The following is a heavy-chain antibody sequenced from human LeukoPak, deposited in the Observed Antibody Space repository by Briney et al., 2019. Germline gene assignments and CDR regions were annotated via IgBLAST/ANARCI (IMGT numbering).Heavy chain of an antibody. CDR1: GGSISTIPLY. V-gene: IGHV4-39*01. J-gene: IGHJ4*02. Sequence: PSETLSLTCTVSGGSISTIPLYWGWIRQPPGKGLEWIGSIFDTGSTYDNPSLKSRVTISVDTSRNQFSLKLSSVTAADTAVYYCGRLNTDWGFLFDSWGQGTLVTVSS. CDR2: IFDTGST. CDR3: GRLNTDWGFLFDS. D-gene: IGHD7-27*01.